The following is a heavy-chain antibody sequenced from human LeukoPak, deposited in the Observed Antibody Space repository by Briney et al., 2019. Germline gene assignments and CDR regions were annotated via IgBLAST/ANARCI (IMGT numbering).Heavy chain of an antibody. V-gene: IGHV1-46*01. Sequence: ASVKVSCKASGYTFTSYYMHWVRQAPGQGLEWMGIINPSGGSTSYAQKFQGRVTMTEDTSTDTAYMELSSLRSEDTAVYYCATDFMRGYCSGGSCDTRPPAEYFQHWGQGTLVTVSS. CDR1: GYTFTSYY. D-gene: IGHD2-15*01. J-gene: IGHJ1*01. CDR2: INPSGGST. CDR3: ATDFMRGYCSGGSCDTRPPAEYFQH.